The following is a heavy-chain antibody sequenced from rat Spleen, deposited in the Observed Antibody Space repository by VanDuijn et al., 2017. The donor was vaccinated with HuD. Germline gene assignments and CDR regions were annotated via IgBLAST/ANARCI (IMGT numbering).Heavy chain of an antibody. J-gene: IGHJ3*01. V-gene: IGHV5-35*01. D-gene: IGHD3-3*01. Sequence: EVQLVESGGGSVQPGGPLKLSCTASGFTFSSNWLNWIRQAPGKGLEWVASINRDGSSTYYPDTVKGRFVISKDNAIDTGYLQMNNLRSGDTAMYYCTGGGHSALNWFAYWGQGTLVTVSS. CDR3: TGGGHSALNWFAY. CDR2: INRDGSST. CDR1: GFTFSSNW.